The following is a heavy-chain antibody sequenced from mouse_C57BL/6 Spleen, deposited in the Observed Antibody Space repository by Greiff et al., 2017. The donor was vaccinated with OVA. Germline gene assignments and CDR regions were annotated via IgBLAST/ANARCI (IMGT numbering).Heavy chain of an antibody. D-gene: IGHD4-1*01. CDR2: ISRGSSTI. V-gene: IGHV5-17*01. Sequence: EVQRVESGGGLVKPGGSLKLSCAASGFTFSDYGMHWVRQAPERGLEWVAYISRGSSTIYYADTVKGRFTISRDNAKNTLFLQMTSLRSEDTAMYYCARRTGYDAMDYWGQGTSVTVSS. J-gene: IGHJ4*01. CDR1: GFTFSDYG. CDR3: ARRTGYDAMDY.